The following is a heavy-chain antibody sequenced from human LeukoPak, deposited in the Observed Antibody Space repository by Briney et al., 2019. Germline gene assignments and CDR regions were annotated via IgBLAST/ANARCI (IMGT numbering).Heavy chain of an antibody. CDR3: ASFTSWGSHRY. V-gene: IGHV4-30-2*01. J-gene: IGHJ4*02. D-gene: IGHD3-16*01. Sequence: SETLSLTCAVSGGSISSGGYSWSWIRQPPGKGLEWIGCIYHSGSTYYNPSLKSRVTISVDRSKNQFSLKLSSVTAADTAVYYCASFTSWGSHRYWGQGTLVTVSS. CDR1: GGSISSGGYS. CDR2: IYHSGST.